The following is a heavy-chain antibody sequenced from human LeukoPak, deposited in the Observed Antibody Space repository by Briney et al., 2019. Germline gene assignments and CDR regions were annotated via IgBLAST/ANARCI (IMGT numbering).Heavy chain of an antibody. CDR3: AKGGYYMDV. V-gene: IGHV3-74*01. CDR2: IKTDGSST. CDR1: GFTFSSYW. Sequence: GGSLILSCAASGFTFSSYWMHWVRQAPGKGLEWVSRIKTDGSSTSYADSVRGRFTISRDNAKNTLYLQMNSLRAEDTAVYYCAKGGYYMDVWGKGTTVTVSS. J-gene: IGHJ6*03.